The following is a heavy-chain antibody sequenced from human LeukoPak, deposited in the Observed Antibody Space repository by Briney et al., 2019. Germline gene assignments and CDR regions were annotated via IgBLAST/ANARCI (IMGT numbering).Heavy chain of an antibody. J-gene: IGHJ4*02. CDR2: IYYSGST. V-gene: IGHV4-31*03. D-gene: IGHD3-22*01. CDR3: ARRYRARSGDYYDSSGYSYDY. CDR1: GGSISSSSYY. Sequence: PSETLSLTCTVSGGSISSSSYYWGWIRQPPGKGLEWIGYIYYSGSTYYNPSLKSRVTISVDTSKNQFSLKLSSVTAADTAVYYCARRYRARSGDYYDSSGYSYDYWGQGTLVTVSS.